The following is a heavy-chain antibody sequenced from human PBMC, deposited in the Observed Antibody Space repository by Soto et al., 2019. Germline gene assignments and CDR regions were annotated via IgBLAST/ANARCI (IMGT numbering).Heavy chain of an antibody. D-gene: IGHD3-3*01. CDR1: GYPFTSYD. CDR2: MNPNSGNT. Sequence: ASVKVSCKASGYPFTSYDINWVRQATGQGLEWMGWMNPNSGNTGYAQKFQGRVTMTRNTSISTAYMELSSLRSEDTAVYYCARVPLMRVLRFLEWLSIHHYYYYGMDVWGQGTTVTVSS. CDR3: ARVPLMRVLRFLEWLSIHHYYYYGMDV. V-gene: IGHV1-8*01. J-gene: IGHJ6*02.